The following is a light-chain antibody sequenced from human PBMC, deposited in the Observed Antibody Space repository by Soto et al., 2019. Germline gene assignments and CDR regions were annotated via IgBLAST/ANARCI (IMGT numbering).Light chain of an antibody. J-gene: IGKJ2*01. CDR3: QQYNNLPPMYT. V-gene: IGKV3-15*01. CDR1: QSVSSN. Sequence: EIVMTQSPATLSVSPGERATLSCRASQSVSSNLAWYQQKPGQAPRLLIYGASTRATGIPVRFSGSGSGTEFTLTISSLQSEDFAVYYCQQYNNLPPMYTFGQGTKLEIK. CDR2: GAS.